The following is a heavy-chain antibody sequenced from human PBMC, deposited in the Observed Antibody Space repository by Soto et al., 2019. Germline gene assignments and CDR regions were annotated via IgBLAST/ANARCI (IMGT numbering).Heavy chain of an antibody. Sequence: GGSLRLSCAASGFTFSTYAMSWVRQAPGKGLEWVSAISGSGGSTYYADAVKGRFTISRDNSKTKLYLQMNSLRAKDTAVPYCAGGLGYCSSPSFYIWFDYWGQGTLVTVSS. CDR2: ISGSGGST. CDR1: GFTFSTYA. D-gene: IGHD2-2*02. J-gene: IGHJ4*02. V-gene: IGHV3-23*01. CDR3: AGGLGYCSSPSFYIWFDY.